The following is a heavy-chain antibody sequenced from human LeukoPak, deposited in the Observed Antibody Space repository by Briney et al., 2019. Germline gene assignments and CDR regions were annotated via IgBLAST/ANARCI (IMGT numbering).Heavy chain of an antibody. CDR3: ARDNVGATPFDY. Sequence: GGSLRLSCAASGFTFSCFWMSWVRQAPGKGLEWVANINLDGSERHYVDSVKGRFTISRDNARKSLYLQMNRLRDEDTAVYYCARDNVGATPFDYWGQGTLVTVSS. CDR1: GFTFSCFW. CDR2: INLDGSER. D-gene: IGHD1-26*01. J-gene: IGHJ4*02. V-gene: IGHV3-7*05.